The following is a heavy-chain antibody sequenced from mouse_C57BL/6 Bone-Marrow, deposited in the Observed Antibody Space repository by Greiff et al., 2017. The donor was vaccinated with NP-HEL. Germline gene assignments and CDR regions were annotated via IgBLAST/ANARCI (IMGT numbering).Heavy chain of an antibody. CDR1: GFTFSDYG. V-gene: IGHV5-17*01. D-gene: IGHD1-1*01. Sequence: EVKVVESGGGLVKPGGSLKLSCAASGFTFSDYGMHWVRQAPEKGLEWVAYISSGSSTIYYAATVKGRSTISRDNGKNTLFLQMTSLRSEDTAMYYCARCYYGSSYFDYWGQGTTLTVSS. J-gene: IGHJ2*01. CDR2: ISSGSSTI. CDR3: ARCYYGSSYFDY.